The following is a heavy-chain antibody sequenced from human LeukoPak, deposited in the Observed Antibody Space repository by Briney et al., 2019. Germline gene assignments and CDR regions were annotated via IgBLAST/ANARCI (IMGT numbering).Heavy chain of an antibody. J-gene: IGHJ4*02. D-gene: IGHD3-9*01. Sequence: ASVKVSCKTSGYSFTTYGISWVRQAPGQGLEWMGWISAYNGNTNYAQNLQGRVTMTTDTSTSTAYMELRSLRSDDTALYYCARDSADNLDWGQGTLVTVSS. CDR3: ARDSADNLD. V-gene: IGHV1-18*01. CDR2: ISAYNGNT. CDR1: GYSFTTYG.